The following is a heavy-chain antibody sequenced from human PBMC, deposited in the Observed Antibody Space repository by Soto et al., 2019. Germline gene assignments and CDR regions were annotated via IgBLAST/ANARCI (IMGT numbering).Heavy chain of an antibody. Sequence: SETLSLTCTVSGGSISSYYWSWIRQPAGKGLEWIGRIYSNGNTNYNPSLKSRATMSVDRSTNQLSLNLKAEDTAVYYCARVSGYSHGPWGQGTLVTVSS. CDR1: GGSISSYY. J-gene: IGHJ4*02. CDR3: ARVSGYSHGP. D-gene: IGHD5-18*01. V-gene: IGHV4-4*07. CDR2: IYSNGNT.